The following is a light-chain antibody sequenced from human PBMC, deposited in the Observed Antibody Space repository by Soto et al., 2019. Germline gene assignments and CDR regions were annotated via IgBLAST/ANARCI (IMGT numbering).Light chain of an antibody. J-gene: IGKJ4*01. CDR3: QQYNDYST. CDR1: QSISGW. CDR2: RAS. Sequence: DIQMTQSPSTLSASVGDRVTITCRASQSISGWLAWYQQKPGKAPKLLIYRASSLESGVPSRFSGSGSGTEFTLTISSLQPDDFATYYCQQYNDYSTVGGGTKVEIK. V-gene: IGKV1-5*03.